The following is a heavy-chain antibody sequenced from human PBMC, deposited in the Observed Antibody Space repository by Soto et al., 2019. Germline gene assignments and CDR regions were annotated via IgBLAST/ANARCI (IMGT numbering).Heavy chain of an antibody. D-gene: IGHD2-2*01. CDR1: GFTFSSYW. J-gene: IGHJ4*02. Sequence: GGSLRLSCAASGFTFSSYWMSWVRQAPGKGLEWVANIKQNGSEKYYVDSVKGRFTISRDNAKNSLYLQMNSLRAEDTAVYYCARVISYQLLSYYFDYWGQGTLVTVSS. CDR3: ARVISYQLLSYYFDY. CDR2: IKQNGSEK. V-gene: IGHV3-7*01.